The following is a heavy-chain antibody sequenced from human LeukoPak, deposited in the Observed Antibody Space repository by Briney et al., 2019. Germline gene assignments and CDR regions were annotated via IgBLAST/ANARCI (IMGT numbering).Heavy chain of an antibody. J-gene: IGHJ4*02. D-gene: IGHD3-22*01. CDR2: IKQDGSEK. CDR1: GFTFSSYW. V-gene: IGHV3-7*01. CDR3: ARDGLPEAYYYDSSGAELDY. Sequence: GGSLRLSCAASGFTFSSYWMSWVRRAPGKGLEWVANIKQDGSEKYYVDSVKGRFTISRDNAKNSLYLQMNSLRAEDTAVYYCARDGLPEAYYYDSSGAELDYWGQGTLVTVSS.